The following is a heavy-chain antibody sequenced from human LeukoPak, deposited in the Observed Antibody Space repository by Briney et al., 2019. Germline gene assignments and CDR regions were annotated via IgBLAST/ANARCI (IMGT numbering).Heavy chain of an antibody. J-gene: IGHJ6*03. Sequence: GGSLRLSCAASGFTFSSYTMHWVRQAPGKGLEYVSAIISHGGSTHYTDSVRGRFTISRDDSKNTLYLQMGSLRAEDMAVYYCARVKMGATVSNYYYYYMDVWGKGTTDTVSS. CDR3: ARVKMGATVSNYYYYYMDV. CDR2: IISHGGST. D-gene: IGHD1-26*01. V-gene: IGHV3-64*02. CDR1: GFTFSSYT.